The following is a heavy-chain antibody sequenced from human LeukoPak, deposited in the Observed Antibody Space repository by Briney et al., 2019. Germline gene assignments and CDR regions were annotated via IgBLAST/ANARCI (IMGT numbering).Heavy chain of an antibody. CDR2: IWYDGSNK. J-gene: IGHJ6*04. Sequence: PGRSLRLSCAASGFTFSSYGMHWVRQAPGKGLEWVAVIWYDGSNKYYADSVKGRFTISRDNSKNTLYLQMNSLRAEDTAVYYCARGSRTTYGMDVWGKGTTVTVSS. V-gene: IGHV3-33*01. CDR3: ARGSRTTYGMDV. CDR1: GFTFSSYG. D-gene: IGHD4-11*01.